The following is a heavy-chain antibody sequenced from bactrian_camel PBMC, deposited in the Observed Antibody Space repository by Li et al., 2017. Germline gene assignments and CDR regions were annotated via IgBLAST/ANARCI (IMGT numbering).Heavy chain of an antibody. CDR3: AADTIGNAPARSDYNY. J-gene: IGHJ4*01. CDR2: KTTDGST. CDR1: GFTCNSCG. D-gene: IGHD1*01. Sequence: VQLVESGGGLVQFGGSLRLSCTAPGFTCNSCGMDWYRQAAGKQREWVYFKTTDGSTVYADSVKGRFTISQDNAKNTLSLQMNSLKPEDTAAYYCAADTIGNAPARSDYNYWGQGTQVTVS. V-gene: IGHV3S53*01.